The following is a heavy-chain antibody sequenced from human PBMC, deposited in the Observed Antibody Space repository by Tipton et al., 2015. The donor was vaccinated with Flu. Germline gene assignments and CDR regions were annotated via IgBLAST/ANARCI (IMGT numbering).Heavy chain of an antibody. CDR2: IYYSGST. J-gene: IGHJ4*02. CDR3: ASKVANWGVWEPLDY. V-gene: IGHV4-59*01. D-gene: IGHD7-27*01. CDR1: GGSISGYY. Sequence: TLSLTCTVSGGSISGYYWSWIRQPPGKGLEWIAYIYYSGSTNYNPSLKSRVTISVDMSKNQFSLKLNSVTAADTAVYYCASKVANWGVWEPLDYWGQGTLVTVSS.